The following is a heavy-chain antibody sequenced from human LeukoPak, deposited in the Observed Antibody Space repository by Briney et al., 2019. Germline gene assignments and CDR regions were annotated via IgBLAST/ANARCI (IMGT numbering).Heavy chain of an antibody. CDR1: RFTFNSYA. Sequence: GGSLRLSCAGSRFTFNSYAMHWVRQAPGKGLEWLALIWYDGSNKYYADSVKGRFSISRDNSKNTLSLQMNSLRVEDTALYYCARGKRGFIYGSDFWGQGTLVTVSS. J-gene: IGHJ4*02. CDR2: IWYDGSNK. CDR3: ARGKRGFIYGSDF. V-gene: IGHV3-33*01. D-gene: IGHD5-18*01.